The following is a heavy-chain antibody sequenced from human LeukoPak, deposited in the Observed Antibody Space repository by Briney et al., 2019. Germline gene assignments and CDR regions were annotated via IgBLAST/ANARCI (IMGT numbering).Heavy chain of an antibody. Sequence: SETLSLTCTVSGGSISSSSYYWGWIRQPPGKGLEWIGTIYYSGSTNYNPSLKSRVTISVDTSKNQFSLKLSSVTAADTAVYYCARAAHYDYVWGRSLDAFDIWGQGTMVTVSS. CDR2: IYYSGST. D-gene: IGHD3-16*01. J-gene: IGHJ3*02. V-gene: IGHV4-39*07. CDR3: ARAAHYDYVWGRSLDAFDI. CDR1: GGSISSSSYY.